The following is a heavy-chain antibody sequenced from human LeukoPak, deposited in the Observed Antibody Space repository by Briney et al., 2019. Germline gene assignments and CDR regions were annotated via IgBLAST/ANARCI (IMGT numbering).Heavy chain of an antibody. V-gene: IGHV3-48*01. D-gene: IGHD2-2*01. CDR2: ISSSSSTI. CDR1: GFTFSSYS. Sequence: GGSLRLSCAASGFTFSSYSMNWVRQAPGKGLEWVSYISSSSSTIYYADSVKGRFTISRDNAKNSLYLQMNSLRAEDTAVYYCARGAIDIVVVPAAINFDYWGQGTLVTVSS. J-gene: IGHJ4*02. CDR3: ARGAIDIVVVPAAINFDY.